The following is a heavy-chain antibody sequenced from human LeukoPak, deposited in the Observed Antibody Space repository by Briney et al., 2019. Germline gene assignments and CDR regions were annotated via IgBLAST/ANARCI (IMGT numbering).Heavy chain of an antibody. Sequence: SQTLSLTCAISGDSVSSNSAAWNWIRQSPSRGLEWLGRTYYRSKWYNDYAISVKSRITINPDTSKNQFSLQLNSVTPEDTAVYYCARDIYAVAGTGDLSWFDPWGQGTLVTVSS. CDR2: TYYRSKWYN. V-gene: IGHV6-1*01. CDR1: GDSVSSNSAA. CDR3: ARDIYAVAGTGDLSWFDP. D-gene: IGHD6-19*01. J-gene: IGHJ5*02.